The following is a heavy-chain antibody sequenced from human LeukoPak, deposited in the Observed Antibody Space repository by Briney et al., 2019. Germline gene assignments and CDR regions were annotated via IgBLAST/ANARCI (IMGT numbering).Heavy chain of an antibody. CDR2: IYSGGST. CDR1: GFIVSSNY. D-gene: IGHD3-22*01. V-gene: IGHV3-53*01. J-gene: IGHJ3*02. CDR3: ARGYDSSGYYPWVDAFDI. Sequence: PGGSLRLSCAASGFIVSSNYMSWVRQAPGKGLEWVSIIYSGGSTYYADSVKGRFTISRDNSKNTLYLQMNSLRAEDTAVYYCARGYDSSGYYPWVDAFDIWGQGTMVTVSS.